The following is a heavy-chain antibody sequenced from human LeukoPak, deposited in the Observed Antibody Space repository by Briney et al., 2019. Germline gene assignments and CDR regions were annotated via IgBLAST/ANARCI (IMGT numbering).Heavy chain of an antibody. CDR3: AREGYDYGAPYYFDY. D-gene: IGHD4-17*01. V-gene: IGHV4-4*07. CDR1: GGSISSYY. J-gene: IGHJ4*02. Sequence: PSETLSLTCTVSGGSISSYYWSWIRQPAGKGLEWIGRIYTSGSTNYNPSLKSRVTMSVDTSKNQFSLKLSSVTAADTAVYYCAREGYDYGAPYYFDYCGQGTLVTVSS. CDR2: IYTSGST.